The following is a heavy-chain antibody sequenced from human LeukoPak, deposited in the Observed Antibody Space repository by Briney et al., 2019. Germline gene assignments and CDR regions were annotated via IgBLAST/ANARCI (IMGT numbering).Heavy chain of an antibody. CDR1: GFTFSSYS. D-gene: IGHD2-2*01. J-gene: IGHJ5*02. V-gene: IGHV3-21*01. Sequence: PGGSLRLSCAASGFTFSSYSMNWVRQAPGKGLEWASSISSSSSYIYYADSVKGRFTISRDNAKNSLYLQMNSLRAEDTAVYYCAREVVVPAAMVSRWFDPWGQGTLVTVSS. CDR3: AREVVVPAAMVSRWFDP. CDR2: ISSSSSYI.